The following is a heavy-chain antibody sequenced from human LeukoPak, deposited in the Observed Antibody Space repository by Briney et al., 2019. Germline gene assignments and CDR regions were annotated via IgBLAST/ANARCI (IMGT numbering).Heavy chain of an antibody. CDR1: GGSFSGYY. V-gene: IGHV4-59*12. Sequence: PSETLSLTCAVYGGSFSGYYWSWIRQPPGKGLEWIGYIHYSGSTNYNPSLKSRVTISVDTSKNQFSLKLSSVTAADTAVYYCARDLSWELFDYWGQGTLVTVSS. CDR2: IHYSGST. J-gene: IGHJ4*02. D-gene: IGHD3-10*01. CDR3: ARDLSWELFDY.